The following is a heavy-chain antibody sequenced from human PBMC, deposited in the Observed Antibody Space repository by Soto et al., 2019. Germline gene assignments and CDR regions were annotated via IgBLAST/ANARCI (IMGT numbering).Heavy chain of an antibody. CDR1: GGSISGYY. Sequence: SETLSLTCNVSGGSISGYYWSWIRQPPGEGLEYIGYIYYRGSTNYNPSLESRVTMSVDTSRNQFSLKVNSVTAADTAVYYCARQQLLPFYYALDVWGQGTTVTVSS. D-gene: IGHD6-13*01. CDR2: IYYRGST. V-gene: IGHV4-59*01. J-gene: IGHJ6*02. CDR3: ARQQLLPFYYALDV.